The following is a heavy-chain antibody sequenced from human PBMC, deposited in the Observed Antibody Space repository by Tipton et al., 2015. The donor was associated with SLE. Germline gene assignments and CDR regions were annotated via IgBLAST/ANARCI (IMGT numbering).Heavy chain of an antibody. CDR2: INHSGST. V-gene: IGHV4-34*01. D-gene: IGHD6-25*01. Sequence: TLSLTCAVYGGSFSGYYWSWIRQPPGKGLEWIGEINHSGSTNYNPSLKSRVTISVDTSKNQFSLKLSSVTAADTAVYYCASSSGGAYWGQGTLVTVSS. CDR3: ASSSGGAY. CDR1: GGSFSGYY. J-gene: IGHJ4*02.